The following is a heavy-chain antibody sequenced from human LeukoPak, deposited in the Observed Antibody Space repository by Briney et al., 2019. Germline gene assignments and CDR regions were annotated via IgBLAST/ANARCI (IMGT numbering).Heavy chain of an antibody. J-gene: IGHJ3*02. CDR1: GGSISSSSYY. CDR2: IYYSGST. CDR3: ARPPTYYYDSSGIDAFDI. D-gene: IGHD3-22*01. Sequence: SGTLSLTCTVSGGSISSSSYYWGWIRQPPGKGLEWIGSIYYSGSTYYNPSLKSRVTISVDTSKNQFSLKLSSVTAADTAVYYCARPPTYYYDSSGIDAFDIWGQGTMVTVSS. V-gene: IGHV4-39*01.